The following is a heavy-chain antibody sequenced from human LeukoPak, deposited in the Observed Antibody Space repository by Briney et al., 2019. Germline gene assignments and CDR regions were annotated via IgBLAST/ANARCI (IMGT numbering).Heavy chain of an antibody. CDR1: GYTFTGHY. CDR3: AIDMSELPSDYYYDY. D-gene: IGHD1-14*01. CDR2: INPNSGDT. J-gene: IGHJ4*02. V-gene: IGHV1-2*06. Sequence: GASVKVSCKASGYTFTGHYLNWLRQAPGQGLERMGRINPNSGDTKYADKFQGRVIMTRDTSTSTAYMELNGLRSNDTASYYCAIDMSELPSDYYYDYWGQGTLVTVSS.